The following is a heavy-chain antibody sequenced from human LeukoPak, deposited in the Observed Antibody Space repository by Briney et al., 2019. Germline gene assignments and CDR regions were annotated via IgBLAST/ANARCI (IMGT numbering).Heavy chain of an antibody. CDR3: ARVLPDGFFPLEY. D-gene: IGHD5-24*01. Sequence: GASVKVSCKASGYSFTSFGMNWVRQAPGQGLEWMGWINPNSGGTDYAQKFQGRVTMTRDTSINTAYMELSILKSDDSAVYYCARVLPDGFFPLEYWGQGTLVTVSS. V-gene: IGHV1-2*02. CDR2: INPNSGGT. CDR1: GYSFTSFG. J-gene: IGHJ4*02.